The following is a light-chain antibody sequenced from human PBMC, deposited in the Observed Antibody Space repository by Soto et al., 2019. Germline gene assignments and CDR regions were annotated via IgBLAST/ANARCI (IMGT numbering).Light chain of an antibody. J-gene: IGKJ4*01. CDR3: QQASSFPLT. CDR1: LGVSNL. V-gene: IGKV1-12*01. Sequence: DIQMTQSPSSLSASVGDRVTITCRASLGVSNLLAWYQQSSGKAPKLLIYGSSNLQGGVPSRFSGSGSGTDFTLTISSLQPEDFATYYCQQASSFPLTFGGGTKWIS. CDR2: GSS.